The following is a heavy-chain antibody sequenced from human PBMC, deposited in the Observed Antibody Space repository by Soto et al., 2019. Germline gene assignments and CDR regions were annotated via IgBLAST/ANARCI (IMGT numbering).Heavy chain of an antibody. CDR1: GGSISSYY. CDR3: ARRDIYYYGSGSYTNGMDV. D-gene: IGHD3-10*01. Sequence: FGTPSLTSTLSGGSISSYYWSWIPQPPREGLEWIGYIYYSGSTNYNPSLKSRVTISVDTSKNQFSLKLSSVTAADTAVYYCARRDIYYYGSGSYTNGMDVWGQGTTVTVSS. V-gene: IGHV4-59*08. J-gene: IGHJ6*02. CDR2: IYYSGST.